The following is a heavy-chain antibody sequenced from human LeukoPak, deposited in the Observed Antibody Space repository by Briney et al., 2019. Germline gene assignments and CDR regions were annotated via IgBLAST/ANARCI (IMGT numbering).Heavy chain of an antibody. CDR1: GFTFSDYA. Sequence: PGGSLRLSCTASGFTFSDYAMSWVRQAPGKGLEWVGFIRSNAYGGTKEYAASVRGRFTTSRDDSKSIAYLQMSSLKTEDTAVYYCTTPGYDFDYWGQGTLVTVSS. D-gene: IGHD5-18*01. CDR2: IRSNAYGGTK. V-gene: IGHV3-49*04. CDR3: TTPGYDFDY. J-gene: IGHJ4*02.